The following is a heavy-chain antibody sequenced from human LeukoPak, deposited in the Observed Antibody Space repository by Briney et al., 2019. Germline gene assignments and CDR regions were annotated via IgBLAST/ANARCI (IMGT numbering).Heavy chain of an antibody. CDR3: ARYCSIGSCFDY. CDR2: INQDGGEE. D-gene: IGHD2-15*01. CDR1: EFTFSIYR. V-gene: IGHV3-7*04. J-gene: IGHJ4*02. Sequence: QPGGSLRLSCAASEFTFSIYRMSWVRQAPGKGLEWVANINQDGGEEYYVDSLKGRFTISRDNAKNSLYLQMNSLRADDTAVYYCARYCSIGSCFDYWGQGALVTVSS.